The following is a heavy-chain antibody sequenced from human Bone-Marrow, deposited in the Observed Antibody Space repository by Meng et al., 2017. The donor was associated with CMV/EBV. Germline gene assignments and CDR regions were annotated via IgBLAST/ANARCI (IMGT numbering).Heavy chain of an antibody. J-gene: IGHJ5*02. Sequence: GGSLRLSCAASGFTFSNAWMSWVHQAPGKGLEWVGRIKSKTDGGTTDYAAPVKGRFTISRDDSKNTLYLQMNSLKTEDTAVYYCTTDHPNYGSFDPWGQGTRVTVSS. V-gene: IGHV3-15*01. D-gene: IGHD3-10*01. CDR2: IKSKTDGGTT. CDR3: TTDHPNYGSFDP. CDR1: GFTFSNAW.